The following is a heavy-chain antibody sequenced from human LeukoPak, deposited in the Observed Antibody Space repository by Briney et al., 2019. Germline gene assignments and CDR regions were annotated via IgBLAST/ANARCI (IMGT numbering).Heavy chain of an antibody. CDR3: ARGIGTSYDSSRDAFDI. CDR2: INHSGST. J-gene: IGHJ3*02. CDR1: GGSFSGYY. Sequence: PSETLSLTCAVYGGSFSGYYWSWIRQPPGKGLEWIGEINHSGSTNYNPSLKSRVTISVDTSKNQFSLKLSSVTAADTAVYYCARGIGTSYDSSRDAFDIWGQGTMVTVSS. D-gene: IGHD3-22*01. V-gene: IGHV4-34*01.